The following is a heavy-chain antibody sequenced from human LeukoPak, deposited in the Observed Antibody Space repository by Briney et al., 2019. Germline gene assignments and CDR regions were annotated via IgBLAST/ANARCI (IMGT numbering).Heavy chain of an antibody. D-gene: IGHD6-13*01. CDR1: GFTFSSYS. CDR2: ISSSSSYI. J-gene: IGHJ6*03. V-gene: IGHV3-21*01. CDR3: ARENAGLSDDYYYYYMDV. Sequence: PGGSLRLSCAASGFTFSSYSMNWVRQAPGKGLEWVSSISSSSSYIYYADSVKGRFTTSRDNAKNSLYLQMNSLRAEDTAVYYCARENAGLSDDYYYYYMDVWGKGTTVTVSS.